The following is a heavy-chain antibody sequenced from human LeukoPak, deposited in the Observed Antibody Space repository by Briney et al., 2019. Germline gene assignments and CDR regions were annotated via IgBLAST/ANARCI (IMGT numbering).Heavy chain of an antibody. V-gene: IGHV1-8*01. J-gene: IGHJ4*02. CDR2: MNPNSGNT. Sequence: GASVKVSFKASGYTFTSYDINWVRQATGQGLEWMGWMNPNSGNTGYAQKFQGRVTMTRNTSISTAYMELSSLRSEDTAVYYCTRGRGPQRGYSYGPWGQGTLVTVSS. CDR3: TRGRGPQRGYSYGP. D-gene: IGHD5-18*01. CDR1: GYTFTSYD.